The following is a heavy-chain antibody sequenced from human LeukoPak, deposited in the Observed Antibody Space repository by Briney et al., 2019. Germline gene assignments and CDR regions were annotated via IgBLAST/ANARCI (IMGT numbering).Heavy chain of an antibody. V-gene: IGHV3-30*02. Sequence: GGSLRLSCAASGFTFSSYGMHWVCQAPGKGLEWVAFIRYDGSNKYYADSVKGRFTISRDNSKNTLYLQMNSLRAEDTAVYYCAKDSVFLLTTVTSYYFDYWGQGTLVTVSS. CDR1: GFTFSSYG. CDR2: IRYDGSNK. J-gene: IGHJ4*02. D-gene: IGHD4-11*01. CDR3: AKDSVFLLTTVTSYYFDY.